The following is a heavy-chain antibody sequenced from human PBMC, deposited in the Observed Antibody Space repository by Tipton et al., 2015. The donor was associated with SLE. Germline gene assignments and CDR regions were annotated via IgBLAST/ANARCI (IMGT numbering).Heavy chain of an antibody. Sequence: TLSLTCTVSGGSVSSYDWSWIRQPPGKGLQWIGYNYNSGSSSYNPSLKSRVTISVDTSNNQVSLKLRSVTDADTAMYYCVRDDGAGPYYYGMDVWGQGTTVTVSS. CDR2: NYNSGSS. D-gene: IGHD1-26*01. J-gene: IGHJ6*02. CDR1: GGSVSSYD. CDR3: VRDDGAGPYYYGMDV. V-gene: IGHV4-59*02.